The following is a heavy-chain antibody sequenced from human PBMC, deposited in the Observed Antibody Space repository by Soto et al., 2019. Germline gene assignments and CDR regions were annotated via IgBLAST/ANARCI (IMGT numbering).Heavy chain of an antibody. V-gene: IGHV3-30-3*01. CDR3: ARDPLWGTAMVLWYFAL. D-gene: IGHD5-18*01. CDR2: ISYDGSNK. CDR1: GFTFSSYA. Sequence: QVQLVESGGGVVQPGRSLRLSCAASGFTFSSYAMHWVRQAPGKGLEWVTVISYDGSNKYYADSVKCRFTISRDNSKNTLYLQMNSLRAEDTAVYYCARDPLWGTAMVLWYFALWGRGTLVTVSS. J-gene: IGHJ2*01.